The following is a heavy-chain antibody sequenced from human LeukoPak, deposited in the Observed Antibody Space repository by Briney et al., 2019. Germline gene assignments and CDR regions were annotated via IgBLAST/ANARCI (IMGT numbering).Heavy chain of an antibody. CDR1: GDSISSYY. CDR2: IYYSGST. CDR3: ARVTGYIVEDYFDY. V-gene: IGHV4-59*01. J-gene: IGHJ4*02. D-gene: IGHD3-22*01. Sequence: PSETLSLTCTVSGDSISSYYWTWIRQPPGKGLEWIGYIYYSGSTNYNPSLKSRVTISVDTSKNQFSLRLSSVTAADTAVYYCARVTGYIVEDYFDYWGQGTLVTVSS.